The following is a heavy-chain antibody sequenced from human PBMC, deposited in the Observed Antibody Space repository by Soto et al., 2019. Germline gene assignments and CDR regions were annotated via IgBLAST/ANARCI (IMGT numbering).Heavy chain of an antibody. D-gene: IGHD1-26*01. V-gene: IGHV3-30*02. CDR2: ISNDGSKT. CDR3: AKDRLLGGTYTAFDI. Sequence: PGGSLRLSCRTSGFTFSSYGMHWVRQAPGKGPEWVAFISNDGSKTDYADSVKGRFTVSRDNPKNTLFLQMNSLRGEDTAVYFCAKDRLLGGTYTAFDIWGQGTVVTVSS. J-gene: IGHJ3*02. CDR1: GFTFSSYG.